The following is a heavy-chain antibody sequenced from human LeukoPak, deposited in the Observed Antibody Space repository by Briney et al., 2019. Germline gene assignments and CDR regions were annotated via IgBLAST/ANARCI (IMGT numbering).Heavy chain of an antibody. Sequence: SETLSLTCTVSGGSISSNSHYWSWIRQPPGTGLEYIGYIYYSGTTKYNPSLKSRVTISVDTSKNQFSLKLSSVTAADTAVYYCARVPPFYCGGDCYASWYFDLWGRGTLVTVSS. CDR1: GGSISSNSHY. CDR2: IYYSGTT. CDR3: ARVPPFYCGGDCYASWYFDL. J-gene: IGHJ2*01. D-gene: IGHD2-21*02. V-gene: IGHV4-61*01.